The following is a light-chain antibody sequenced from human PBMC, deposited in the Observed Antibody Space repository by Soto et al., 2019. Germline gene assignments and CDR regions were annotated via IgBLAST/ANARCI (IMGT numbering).Light chain of an antibody. CDR1: QSVSIY. CDR2: DAS. V-gene: IGKV3-11*01. Sequence: IVVTKSRATVCLSRGERGTRYCIACQSVSIYFSWYHQKPGQAPMLLIYDASNRATGIPARFICSGSGTDFTLTFSLLQPEDFAVYYCQLRTNLPLTFGGGTKVDI. CDR3: QLRTNLPLT. J-gene: IGKJ4*01.